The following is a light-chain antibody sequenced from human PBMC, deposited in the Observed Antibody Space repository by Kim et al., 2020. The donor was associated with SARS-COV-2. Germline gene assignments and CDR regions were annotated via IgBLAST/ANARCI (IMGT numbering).Light chain of an antibody. V-gene: IGLV3-25*03. CDR1: ALSKQY. CDR3: QSTIGAGKI. J-gene: IGLJ2*01. Sequence: SYELTQPPSVSVSPGQTARITCSGDALSKQYSYWYQQKSGQAPVLMIYRDYERSSGIPERFSGSRSGTIVTLTISGVQAEDEADYYCQSTIGAGKIFGGGTQLTVL. CDR2: RDY.